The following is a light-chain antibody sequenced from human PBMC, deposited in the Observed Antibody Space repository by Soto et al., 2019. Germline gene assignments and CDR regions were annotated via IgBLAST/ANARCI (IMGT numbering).Light chain of an antibody. V-gene: IGLV2-14*01. CDR2: EVS. CDR1: SSDIGGYKY. Sequence: HSALTQPASVSGSLGQSITISCTGTSSDIGGYKYVSWYQQHPGKAPKLIIFEVSNRPSGVSDRFSGSNSGNTASLTISGLQAGDEADYYCTSYSRYRVLVFGGGTKVTVL. CDR3: TSYSRYRVLV. J-gene: IGLJ3*02.